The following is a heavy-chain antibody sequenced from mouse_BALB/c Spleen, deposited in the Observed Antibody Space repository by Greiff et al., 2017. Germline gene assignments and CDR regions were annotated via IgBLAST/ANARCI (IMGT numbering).Heavy chain of an antibody. Sequence: EVKLVESGGGLVQPGGSLKLSCAASGFTFSSYTMSWVRQTPEKRLEWVAYISNGGGSTYYPDTVKGRFTISRDNAKNTLYLQMSSLKSEDTAMYYCARHKPKYGNYGHYAMDYWGQGTSVTVSS. V-gene: IGHV5-12-2*01. CDR1: GFTFSSYT. CDR2: ISNGGGST. J-gene: IGHJ4*01. D-gene: IGHD2-10*02. CDR3: ARHKPKYGNYGHYAMDY.